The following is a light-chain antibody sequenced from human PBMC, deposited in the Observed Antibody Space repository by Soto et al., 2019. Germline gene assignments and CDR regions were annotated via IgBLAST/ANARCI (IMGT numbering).Light chain of an antibody. Sequence: IQMTQSPSSLSASVGYRFTITCRASQSISSWLACYQQKPXKAPKLLIYKASSLESGVPSRFSGSGSGTEFTLTISSLQHDDFANYYCQEYNSYHMYTFGQGTKVDIK. CDR2: KAS. CDR1: QSISSW. J-gene: IGKJ2*01. V-gene: IGKV1-5*03. CDR3: QEYNSYHMYT.